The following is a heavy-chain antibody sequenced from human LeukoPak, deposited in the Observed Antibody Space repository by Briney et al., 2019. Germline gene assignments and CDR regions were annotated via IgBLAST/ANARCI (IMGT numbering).Heavy chain of an antibody. J-gene: IGHJ4*02. CDR2: IKQDGSEK. CDR3: AKATVVIITLGYFDY. V-gene: IGHV3-7*03. D-gene: IGHD4-23*01. CDR1: GFTFNDFW. Sequence: GGSLRLSCAVSGFTFNDFWMSWVRQAPGKGLEWVANIKQDGSEKYYVDSVKGRFTISRDNSKNTLYLQMNSLRAEDTAVYYCAKATVVIITLGYFDYWGQGTLVTVSS.